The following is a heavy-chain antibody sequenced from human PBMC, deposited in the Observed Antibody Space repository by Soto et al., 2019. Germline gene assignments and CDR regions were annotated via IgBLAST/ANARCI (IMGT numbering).Heavy chain of an antibody. Sequence: HPGGSLRLSCAASGFTFSTYAMHWVRQAPGKGLEYVSAISTNGGSTYYADSVRGRFTISRDNSKNTLYLQMGSLRVEDMAVYYCAREGSSSWHQFDYWGQGTLVTVSS. CDR2: ISTNGGST. D-gene: IGHD6-13*01. V-gene: IGHV3-64*02. J-gene: IGHJ4*02. CDR1: GFTFSTYA. CDR3: AREGSSSWHQFDY.